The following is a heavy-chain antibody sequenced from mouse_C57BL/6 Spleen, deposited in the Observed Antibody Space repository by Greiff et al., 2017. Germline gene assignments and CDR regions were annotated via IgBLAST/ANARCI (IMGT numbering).Heavy chain of an antibody. CDR3: ARERWDGWFAY. D-gene: IGHD4-1*01. V-gene: IGHV5-17*01. CDR1: GFTFSDYG. J-gene: IGHJ3*01. CDR2: ISSGSSTI. Sequence: EVKLVESGGGLVKPGGSLKLSCAASGFTFSDYGMHWVRQAPEKGLEWVAYISSGSSTIYYADTVKGRFTISKDNAKNTLFLQMTSLRAEDTASYYCARERWDGWFAYWGQGTLVTVSA.